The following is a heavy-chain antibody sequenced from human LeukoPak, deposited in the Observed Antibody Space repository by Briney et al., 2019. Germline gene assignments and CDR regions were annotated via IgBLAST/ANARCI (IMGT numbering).Heavy chain of an antibody. CDR2: IYPGDSET. V-gene: IGHV5-51*01. D-gene: IGHD4-17*01. CDR3: ARQGDDNGASAAFDI. Sequence: GESLKISCKGSGYSFTKSWIGWVRQMPGKGLEWMGIIYPGDSETRYSPSFQGQVTISVDKSISTAYLQWSGLKASDTAKYYCARQGDDNGASAAFDICGQGTMVTVSS. J-gene: IGHJ3*02. CDR1: GYSFTKSW.